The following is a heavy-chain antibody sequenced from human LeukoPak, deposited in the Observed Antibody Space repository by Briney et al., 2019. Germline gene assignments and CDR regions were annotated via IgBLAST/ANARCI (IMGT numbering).Heavy chain of an antibody. D-gene: IGHD2-15*01. J-gene: IGHJ6*02. CDR2: ISAYNGNT. CDR1: GYTFTSYG. CDR3: ARNRYCSGGSCFSAGMDV. Sequence: ASVKVSCKASGYTFTSYGISWVRQAPGQGLEWMGWISAYNGNTNYAQKLQGRVTMTTDTSTSTAYMELRSLRSDDTAVYYCARNRYCSGGSCFSAGMDVWGQGTTVTVSS. V-gene: IGHV1-18*01.